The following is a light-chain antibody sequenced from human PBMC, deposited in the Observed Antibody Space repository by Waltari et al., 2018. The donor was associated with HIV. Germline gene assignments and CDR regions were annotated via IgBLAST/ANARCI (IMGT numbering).Light chain of an antibody. V-gene: IGLV2-14*03. Sequence: QSALTQPASVSGSPGQSITISCTGTSSDIGDHNYVSWYQQHPGKAPKLMIYDVNSRPSGFSNRFSGSKSGNTASLTISGLQAEDEAHYYCSSFTSSTTLFGGGTKLTVL. CDR2: DVN. CDR3: SSFTSSTTL. J-gene: IGLJ2*01. CDR1: SSDIGDHNY.